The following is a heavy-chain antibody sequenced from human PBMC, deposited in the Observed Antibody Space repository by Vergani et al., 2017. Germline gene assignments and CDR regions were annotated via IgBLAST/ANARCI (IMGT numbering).Heavy chain of an antibody. J-gene: IGHJ4*02. CDR1: GFTFSSYS. Sequence: EVQLVESGGGLVQPGGSLRLSCAASGFTFSSYSMNWVRQAPGKGLEWVSYISSSSSTTYYADSVKGRFTISRDNAKNSLYLQMNSLRAEDTAVYYCARDGRITGTTEVDYWGQGTLVTVSS. CDR3: ARDGRITGTTEVDY. CDR2: ISSSSSTT. V-gene: IGHV3-48*01. D-gene: IGHD1-20*01.